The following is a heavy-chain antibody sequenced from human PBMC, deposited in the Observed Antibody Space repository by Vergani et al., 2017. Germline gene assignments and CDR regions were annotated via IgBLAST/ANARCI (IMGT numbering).Heavy chain of an antibody. J-gene: IGHJ4*02. Sequence: QVQLQQSGPGLVKPSQTLSLTCAISGDSVSSNSAAWNWIRQSPSRGLEWLGRTYYRSKWYNDYAVSVKSRITINPDTSKNQFSLQLNSVTPEDTAVYYCARSSEGPREDIVVVSAARRGRGLDYWGQGTLVTVSS. CDR2: TYYRSKWYN. V-gene: IGHV6-1*01. CDR1: GDSVSSNSAA. CDR3: ARSSEGPREDIVVVSAARRGRGLDY. D-gene: IGHD2-2*01.